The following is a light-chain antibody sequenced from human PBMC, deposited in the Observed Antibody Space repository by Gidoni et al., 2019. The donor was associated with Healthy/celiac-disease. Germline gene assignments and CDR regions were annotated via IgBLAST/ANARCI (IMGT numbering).Light chain of an antibody. CDR2: AAS. CDR1: QTISSY. V-gene: IGKV1-39*01. Sequence: DIQMTQSPSSLSASVGDRVTITCRASQTISSYLNWYQQKPGKAPKLLIYAASSLQSGVPSRFSGSGSGTDFTLTISSLQPEDFATYYCQPSYSTPGTFXQXTKLEIK. CDR3: QPSYSTPGT. J-gene: IGKJ2*01.